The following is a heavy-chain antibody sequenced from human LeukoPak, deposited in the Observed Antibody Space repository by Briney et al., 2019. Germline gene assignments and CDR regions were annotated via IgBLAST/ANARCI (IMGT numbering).Heavy chain of an antibody. J-gene: IGHJ6*03. CDR2: ISGSGGST. Sequence: PGGSLRLSCAASGFTFSSYGMSWVRQAPGKGLEWVSAISGSGGSTYYADSVKGRFTISRDNSKNTLYLQMNSLRAEDTAVYYCARGNCAGGCYTPGYYYMDVWGKGTTVTISS. CDR1: GFTFSSYG. CDR3: ARGNCAGGCYTPGYYYMDV. D-gene: IGHD2-21*02. V-gene: IGHV3-23*01.